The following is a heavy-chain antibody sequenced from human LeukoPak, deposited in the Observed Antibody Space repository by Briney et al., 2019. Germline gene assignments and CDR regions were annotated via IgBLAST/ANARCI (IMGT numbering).Heavy chain of an antibody. J-gene: IGHJ6*03. D-gene: IGHD3-10*01. Sequence: SVKVSCKASGYTFTCYDMHWVRQAPGQGGEWMGWINSNSGGTNNAQRFHGRVTMTRDTSISPDYMELSRLRSDDTAVYYCARPTYYYGSESPYYYYYMDVWGKGTTVTISS. CDR2: INSNSGGT. CDR3: ARPTYYYGSESPYYYYYMDV. V-gene: IGHV1-2*02. CDR1: GYTFTCYD.